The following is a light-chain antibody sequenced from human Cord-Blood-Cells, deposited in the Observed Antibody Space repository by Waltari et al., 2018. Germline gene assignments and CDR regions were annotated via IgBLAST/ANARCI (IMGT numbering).Light chain of an antibody. CDR1: QSLLHSNGYNY. Sequence: EIVMTQSPLSLPFIPGGPAPIPCTSSQSLLHSNGYNYLDWYLQKPGQSPQLLIYLGSNRASGVPDRFSGSGSGTDFTLKISKVEAEDVGVYYCMQALQTPTFGQGTKVEIK. V-gene: IGKV2-28*01. CDR2: LGS. J-gene: IGKJ1*01. CDR3: MQALQTPT.